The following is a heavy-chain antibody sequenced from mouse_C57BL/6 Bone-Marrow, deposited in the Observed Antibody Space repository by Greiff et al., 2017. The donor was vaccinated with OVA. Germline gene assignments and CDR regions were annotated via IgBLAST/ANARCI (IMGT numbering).Heavy chain of an antibody. CDR2: IDPENGDT. D-gene: IGHD1-1*01. V-gene: IGHV14-4*01. CDR3: TTGDYYGSSYRYAMDY. J-gene: IGHJ4*01. CDR1: GFNIKDDY. Sequence: EVQLQQSGAELVRPGASVKLSCTASGFNIKDDYMHWVKQRPEQGLEWIGWIDPENGDTEYASKFQGKAPITADTSSNTAYLQLSSLTSEDTAVYYCTTGDYYGSSYRYAMDYWGQGTSVTVSS.